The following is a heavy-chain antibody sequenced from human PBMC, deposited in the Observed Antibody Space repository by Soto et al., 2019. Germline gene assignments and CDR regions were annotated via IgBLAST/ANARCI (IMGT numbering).Heavy chain of an antibody. V-gene: IGHV1-2*02. J-gene: IGHJ4*02. Sequence: GESVKVSCKASGYAFSDYYLHWLRQAPGQGLEWMGWISPKSGGTHYAPKFEGRVTLTTDTSISTAFMELSRLTSDDTAIYYCARWPRTQQRFPNAYWAQGTLVPVS. CDR2: ISPKSGGT. CDR3: ARWPRTQQRFPNAY. CDR1: GYAFSDYY. D-gene: IGHD2-8*01.